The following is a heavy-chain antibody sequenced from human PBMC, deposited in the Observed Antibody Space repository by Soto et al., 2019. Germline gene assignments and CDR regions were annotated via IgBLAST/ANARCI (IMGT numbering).Heavy chain of an antibody. CDR1: GFSLSTSGVG. CDR3: AHRRGADYKGCFHY. D-gene: IGHD4-4*01. CDR2: IHWSDEK. V-gene: IGHV2-5*01. Sequence: QITLKESGPTLVKPTQTLTLTCTFSGFSLSTSGVGVGWIRQPPGKALEWLALIHWSDEKRYSPSLSSRLTITKDTSKNQVVLTMTNMDPVDTATYYCAHRRGADYKGCFHYWGQGTLVTVSS. J-gene: IGHJ4*02.